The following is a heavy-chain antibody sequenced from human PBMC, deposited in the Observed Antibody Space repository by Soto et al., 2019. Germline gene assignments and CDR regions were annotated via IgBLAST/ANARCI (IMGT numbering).Heavy chain of an antibody. J-gene: IGHJ4*02. D-gene: IGHD6-6*01. V-gene: IGHV1-18*01. CDR2: ISAYNGNT. CDR3: ARDGAARQNY. Sequence: SSVKVSWNASGYTFTSYVISWVRQAPGQGLEWMGWISAYNGNTNYAQKLQGRVTMTTDTSTSTAYMELRSLRSDDTAVYYCARDGAARQNYWGQGTLVPVSS. CDR1: GYTFTSYV.